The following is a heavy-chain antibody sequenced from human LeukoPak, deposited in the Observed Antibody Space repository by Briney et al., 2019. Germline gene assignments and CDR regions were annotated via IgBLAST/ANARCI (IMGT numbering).Heavy chain of an antibody. D-gene: IGHD2-2*01. J-gene: IGHJ4*02. CDR2: IYPGDSDT. CDR1: GYSFTSYW. CDR3: ARRHQLLEYYFDY. V-gene: IGHV5-51*01. Sequence: GESLKISCKGSGYSFTSYWIGWVRQMPGKGLEWMGIIYPGDSDTRYSPSFQGQVTISTDNAISTAYLQWSSLKASETAMYYCARRHQLLEYYFDYWGQGTLVTVPS.